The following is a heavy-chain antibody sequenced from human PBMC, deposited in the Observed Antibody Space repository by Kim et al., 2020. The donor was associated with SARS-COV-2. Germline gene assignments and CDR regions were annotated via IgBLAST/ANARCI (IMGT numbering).Heavy chain of an antibody. V-gene: IGHV3-33*01. CDR1: GFTFSSYG. Sequence: GGSLRLSCAASGFTFSSYGMHWVRQAPGKGLEWVAVIWYDGSNKYYADSVKGRFTISRDNSKNTLYLQMNSLRAEDTAVYYCASDFRFGEDDAFDNWGQGTMVTVSS. CDR3: ASDFRFGEDDAFDN. D-gene: IGHD3-10*01. CDR2: IWYDGSNK. J-gene: IGHJ3*02.